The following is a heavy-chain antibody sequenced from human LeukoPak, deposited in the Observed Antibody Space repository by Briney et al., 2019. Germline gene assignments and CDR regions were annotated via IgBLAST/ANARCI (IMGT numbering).Heavy chain of an antibody. CDR1: GFTFSSYS. Sequence: PGRSLRLSCAASGFTFSSYSMNWVRQAPGKGLEWVSSISSSSSYIYYADSVQGRFTISRDNSKNTLDLQMGSLRAEDMAVYYCATSQGKTTSSAFDIWGQGTKVTVSS. D-gene: IGHD4-17*01. V-gene: IGHV3-21*01. CDR3: ATSQGKTTSSAFDI. CDR2: ISSSSSYI. J-gene: IGHJ3*02.